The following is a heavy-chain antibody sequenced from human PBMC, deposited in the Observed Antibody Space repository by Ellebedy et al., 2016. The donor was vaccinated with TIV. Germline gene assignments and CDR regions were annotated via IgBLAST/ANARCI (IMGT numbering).Heavy chain of an antibody. V-gene: IGHV1-18*04. CDR2: ISAYNGNT. CDR3: ARAGSGISYDILTGYYSPYYYYGMDV. J-gene: IGHJ6*02. CDR1: GYTFTSYY. D-gene: IGHD3-9*01. Sequence: ASVKVSXKASGYTFTSYYMHWVRQAPGQGLEWMGWISAYNGNTNYAQKLQGRVTMTTDTSTSTAYMELRSLRSDDTAVYYCARAGSGISYDILTGYYSPYYYYGMDVWGQGTTVTVSS.